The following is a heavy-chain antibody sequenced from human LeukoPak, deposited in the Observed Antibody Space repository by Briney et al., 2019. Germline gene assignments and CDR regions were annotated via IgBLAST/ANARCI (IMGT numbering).Heavy chain of an antibody. D-gene: IGHD2-2*01. Sequence: GESLKISCKGSGYSFTSYWISWVRQMPGKGLEWMGRIDPSDSYTNYSPSFQGHVTISADKSISTAYLQWSSLKASDTAMYYCASKPCSSTSCYYYGMDVWGQGTTVTVSS. J-gene: IGHJ6*02. CDR1: GYSFTSYW. CDR3: ASKPCSSTSCYYYGMDV. V-gene: IGHV5-10-1*01. CDR2: IDPSDSYT.